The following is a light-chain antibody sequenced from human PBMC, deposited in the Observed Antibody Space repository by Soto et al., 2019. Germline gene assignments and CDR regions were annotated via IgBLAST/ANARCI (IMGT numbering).Light chain of an antibody. CDR2: EGS. V-gene: IGLV2-23*01. CDR1: SSDVGSYNL. CDR3: CSYAGSSTDVV. Sequence: QSALTQPASVSGSPGQSITISCTGTSSDVGSYNLVSWYQQHPGKAPKLMIYEGSKRPPGVSNRLSGSKSGNTASLTISGLQAEDEADYYCCSYAGSSTDVVFGGGTKLTVL. J-gene: IGLJ2*01.